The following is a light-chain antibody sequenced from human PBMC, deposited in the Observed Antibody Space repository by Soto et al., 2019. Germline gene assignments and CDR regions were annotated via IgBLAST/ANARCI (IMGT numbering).Light chain of an antibody. CDR3: SSYTSSSLPVV. V-gene: IGLV1-40*01. Sequence: QSVLTQPPSVSGAPGQRVTLSCTGSGSNIGAGYDVDWYQHLPSTAPKVLIYGNTNRPSGVPDRFSGSKSGTSASLAITGLQAEDEADYYCSSYTSSSLPVVFGGGTKLTVL. CDR1: GSNIGAGYD. J-gene: IGLJ2*01. CDR2: GNT.